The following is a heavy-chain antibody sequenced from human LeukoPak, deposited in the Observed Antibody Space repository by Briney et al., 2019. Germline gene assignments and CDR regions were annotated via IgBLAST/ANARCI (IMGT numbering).Heavy chain of an antibody. CDR2: ISSSSSTI. D-gene: IGHD3-3*01. Sequence: GGSLRLSCAASGFTFSSYSMNWVRQAPGKGLEWVSYISSSSSTIYYADSVKGRFTISRDNAKNSLYLQMNSPRDEDTAVYYCARDQRPGYDFWSGYSTPIDYWGQGTLVTVSS. CDR3: ARDQRPGYDFWSGYSTPIDY. J-gene: IGHJ4*02. V-gene: IGHV3-48*02. CDR1: GFTFSSYS.